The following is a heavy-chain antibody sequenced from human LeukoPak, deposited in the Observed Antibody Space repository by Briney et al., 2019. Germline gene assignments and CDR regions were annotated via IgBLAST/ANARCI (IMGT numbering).Heavy chain of an antibody. V-gene: IGHV4-34*01. CDR1: GGSFSGYY. J-gene: IGHJ6*03. CDR2: INHSGST. CDR3: ARVLYSSGWDGDYYYYMDV. Sequence: SETLSPTCAVYGGSFSGYYWSWIRQPPGKGLEWIGEINHSGSTNYNPSLKSRVTISVDTSKNQFSLKLSSVTAADTAVYYCARVLYSSGWDGDYYYYMDVWGKGTTVTVSS. D-gene: IGHD6-19*01.